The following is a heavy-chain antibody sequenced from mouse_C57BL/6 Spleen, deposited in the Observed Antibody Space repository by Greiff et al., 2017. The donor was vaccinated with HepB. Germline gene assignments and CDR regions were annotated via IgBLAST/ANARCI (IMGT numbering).Heavy chain of an antibody. D-gene: IGHD2-5*01. CDR2: ISDGGSYT. J-gene: IGHJ2*01. Sequence: EVKLMESGGGLVKPGGSLKLSCAASGFTFSSYAMSWVRQTPEKRLEWVATISDGGSYTYYPDNVKGRFTISRDNAKNNLYLQMSHLKSEDTAMYYCARGYSNYFFDYWGQGTTLTVSS. CDR1: GFTFSSYA. CDR3: ARGYSNYFFDY. V-gene: IGHV5-4*03.